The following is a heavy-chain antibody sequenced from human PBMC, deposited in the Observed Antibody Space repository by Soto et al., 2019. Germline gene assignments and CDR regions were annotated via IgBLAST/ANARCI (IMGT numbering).Heavy chain of an antibody. CDR2: IYYSGST. J-gene: IGHJ4*02. CDR1: GGSISSYY. D-gene: IGHD3-9*01. CDR3: ARGPDILTGYPFDY. Sequence: SETLSLTCTVSGGSISSYYWSWIRQPPGKGLEWIGYIYYSGSTNYNSSLKSRVTISVDTSKNQFSLKLSSVTAADTAVYYCARGPDILTGYPFDYWGQGTLVTVS. V-gene: IGHV4-59*01.